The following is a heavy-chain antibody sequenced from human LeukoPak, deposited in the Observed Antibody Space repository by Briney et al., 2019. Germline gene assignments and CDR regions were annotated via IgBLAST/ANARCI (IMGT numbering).Heavy chain of an antibody. Sequence: ETLSLTCAVYGGSFSGYYWSWVRQAPGKGLEWVSAISGSGGSTYYADSVKGRFTISRDNSKNTLYLQMNSLRAEDTAVYYCARGYYYDSSGYYRYDAFDIWGQGTMVTVSS. D-gene: IGHD3-22*01. J-gene: IGHJ3*02. CDR3: ARGYYYDSSGYYRYDAFDI. CDR2: ISGSGGST. V-gene: IGHV3-23*01. CDR1: GGSFSGYY.